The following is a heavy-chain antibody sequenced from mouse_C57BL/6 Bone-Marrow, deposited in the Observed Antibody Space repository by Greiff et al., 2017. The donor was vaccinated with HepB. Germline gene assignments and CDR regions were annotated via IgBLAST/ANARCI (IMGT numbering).Heavy chain of an antibody. Sequence: EVKLVESGEGLVKPGGSLKLSCAASGFTFSSYAMSWVRQTPEKRLEWVAYICSGGDYIYYADTVKGRFTISRDNARNTLYLQMSSLKSEDTAMYYCTRGMYDLDGAMDYWGQGTSVTVSS. CDR1: GFTFSSYA. J-gene: IGHJ4*01. V-gene: IGHV5-9-1*02. CDR3: TRGMYDLDGAMDY. D-gene: IGHD2-10*02. CDR2: ICSGGDYI.